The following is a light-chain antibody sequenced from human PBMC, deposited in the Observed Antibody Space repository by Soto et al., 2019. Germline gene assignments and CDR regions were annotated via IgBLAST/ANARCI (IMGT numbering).Light chain of an antibody. CDR1: SSNIGGYNV. J-gene: IGLJ2*01. Sequence: QSALTQPASVSGSPGQSITISCSGTSSNIGGYNVVSWYQQHPGKAPKLLISDNNERPSGIPDRFSGSKSGTSATLGITGLQTGDEADYYCATWDDSLDGVVFGGGTKLTVL. CDR3: ATWDDSLDGVV. V-gene: IGLV1-51*01. CDR2: DNN.